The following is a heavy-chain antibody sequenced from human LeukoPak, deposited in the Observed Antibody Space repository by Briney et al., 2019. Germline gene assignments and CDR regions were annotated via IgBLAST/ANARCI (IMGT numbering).Heavy chain of an antibody. CDR2: ISWNNYSM. Sequence: PGRSLRLSCAASGFTFGDYAMHWVRQAPGKGLEWVSGISWNNYSMAYADSVKGRFTISRDNAKNSLYLQMNNLRTEDTALYYCAKDSLSLFGYFDLWGRGTPVTVSS. D-gene: IGHD3-10*02. J-gene: IGHJ2*01. CDR1: GFTFGDYA. V-gene: IGHV3-9*01. CDR3: AKDSLSLFGYFDL.